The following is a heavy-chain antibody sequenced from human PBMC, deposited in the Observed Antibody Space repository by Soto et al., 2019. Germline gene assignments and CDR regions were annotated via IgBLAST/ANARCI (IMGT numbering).Heavy chain of an antibody. J-gene: IGHJ6*02. CDR2: ISGSGGST. Sequence: GGSLRLSCAASGFTFSSYAMSWVRQAPGKGLEWVSAISGSGGSTYYADSVKGRFTISRDNSKNTLYLQMNSLRAEDTAVYYCAKDFGGYCSSTSCSVSNGMDVWGRGTTVTVSS. D-gene: IGHD2-2*01. CDR3: AKDFGGYCSSTSCSVSNGMDV. V-gene: IGHV3-23*01. CDR1: GFTFSSYA.